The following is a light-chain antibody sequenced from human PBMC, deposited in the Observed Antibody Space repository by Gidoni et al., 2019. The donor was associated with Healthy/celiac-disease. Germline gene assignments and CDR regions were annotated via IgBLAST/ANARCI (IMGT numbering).Light chain of an antibody. Sequence: DIQMTQSPSTLSASVGDRVTITCRASQSISSWLAWYQQKPGKAPKLLIYDASSLESGGPSRFSGSGSGTEFTLTISSLQPDDFATYYCQQYNSYPALTCGGGTKVEIK. CDR1: QSISSW. CDR2: DAS. J-gene: IGKJ4*01. CDR3: QQYNSYPALT. V-gene: IGKV1-5*01.